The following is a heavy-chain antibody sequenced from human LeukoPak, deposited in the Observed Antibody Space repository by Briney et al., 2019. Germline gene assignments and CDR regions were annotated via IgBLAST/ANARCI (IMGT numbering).Heavy chain of an antibody. J-gene: IGHJ4*02. CDR2: IKQDGSEK. CDR3: ARDQGGYDYPPDY. D-gene: IGHD5-12*01. Sequence: PGGSLRLSCSASGFTFSSYWMSWVRQAPGKGLEWVANIKQDGSEKYYVDSVKGRFTISRDNAENSLYLQMNSLRAEDTAVYYCARDQGGYDYPPDYWGQGTLVTVSS. V-gene: IGHV3-7*04. CDR1: GFTFSSYW.